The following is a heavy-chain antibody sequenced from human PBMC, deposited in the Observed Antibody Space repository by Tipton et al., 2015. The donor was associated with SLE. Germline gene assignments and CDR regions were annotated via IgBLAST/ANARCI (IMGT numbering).Heavy chain of an antibody. CDR2: IYTSGST. D-gene: IGHD3-3*01. Sequence: TLSLTCTVSGGSISSYYWSWIRQSPGKGLEWIGRIYTSGSTSYNPSLKSRVAISVDTSKNQFSLKLSSVTAADTAVYYCARGDYDFWSGPWYWFDPWGQGTLVTVSS. CDR3: ARGDYDFWSGPWYWFDP. CDR1: GGSISSYY. J-gene: IGHJ5*02. V-gene: IGHV4-4*08.